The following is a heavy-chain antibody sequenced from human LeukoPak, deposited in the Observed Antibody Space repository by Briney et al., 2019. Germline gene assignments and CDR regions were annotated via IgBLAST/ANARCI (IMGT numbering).Heavy chain of an antibody. CDR1: GGSFSGYY. CDR2: INHSGST. Sequence: PSETLSLTCAVYGGSFSGYYWSWIRQPPGKGLEWIGEINHSGSTNYNPSLKSRVTISVDTSKNQFSLKLSSVTAADTAVYYCARYPDILTANPGGFDYWGQGTLVTVSS. V-gene: IGHV4-34*01. J-gene: IGHJ4*02. CDR3: ARYPDILTANPGGFDY. D-gene: IGHD3-9*01.